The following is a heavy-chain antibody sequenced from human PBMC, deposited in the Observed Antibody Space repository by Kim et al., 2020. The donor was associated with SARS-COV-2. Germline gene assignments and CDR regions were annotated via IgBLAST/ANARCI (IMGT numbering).Heavy chain of an antibody. V-gene: IGHV3-21*01. CDR1: GFTFSSYS. D-gene: IGHD3-3*01. CDR2: ISSSSSYI. CDR3: ARDSRDHFLEWLPNFDY. Sequence: GGSLRLSCAASGFTFSSYSMNWVRQAPGKGLEWVSSISSSSSYIYYADSVKGRFTISRDNAKNSLYLQMNSLRAEDTAVYYCARDSRDHFLEWLPNFDYWGQGTLVTVSS. J-gene: IGHJ4*02.